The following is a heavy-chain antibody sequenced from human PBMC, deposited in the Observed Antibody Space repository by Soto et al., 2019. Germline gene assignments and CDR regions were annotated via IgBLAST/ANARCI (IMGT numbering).Heavy chain of an antibody. Sequence: ASVTVSCQASGYTFTGYYMHWLRQAPGQGLEWMGWINPNSGGTNYAQKFQGRVTMTRDTSISTAYMELSRLRSDDTAVYYCARGDGYINYYYYGMDVWGQGTTVTVS. CDR1: GYTFTGYY. CDR2: INPNSGGT. CDR3: ARGDGYINYYYYGMDV. J-gene: IGHJ6*02. D-gene: IGHD5-12*01. V-gene: IGHV1-2*02.